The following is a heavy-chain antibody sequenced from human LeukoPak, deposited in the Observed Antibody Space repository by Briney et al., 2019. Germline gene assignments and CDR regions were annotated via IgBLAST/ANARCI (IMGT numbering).Heavy chain of an antibody. CDR1: GGSISSGDYY. Sequence: PSQTLSLTCTVSGGSISSGDYYWSWIRQPPGKGLEWIGYIYYSGSTYYNPSLKSRVTISVDTSKNQFSLKLSSVTAADTAVYYCARVLSRGIQLWSYPNWFDPWGQGTLVTVSS. CDR2: IYYSGST. CDR3: ARVLSRGIQLWSYPNWFDP. D-gene: IGHD5-18*01. V-gene: IGHV4-30-4*01. J-gene: IGHJ5*02.